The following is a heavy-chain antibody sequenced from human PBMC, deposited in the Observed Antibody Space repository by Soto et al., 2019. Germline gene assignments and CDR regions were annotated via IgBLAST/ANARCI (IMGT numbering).Heavy chain of an antibody. CDR2: IWKDGNNK. CDR1: GFTVSNYG. J-gene: IGHJ3*02. CDR3: ARGEACTDEAFDI. V-gene: IGHV3-33*01. Sequence: QGQLVESEGGVVQPGQSLRLSCAASGFTVSNYGMHWVRQAPGKGLEWVAVIWKDGNNKYYRDSVKGRFTISRDNSKNTLELQMSSLRGEDTAVYYCARGEACTDEAFDIWGQGTMVTVSS.